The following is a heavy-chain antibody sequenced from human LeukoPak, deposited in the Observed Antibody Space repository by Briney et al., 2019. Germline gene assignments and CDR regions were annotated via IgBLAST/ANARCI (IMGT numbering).Heavy chain of an antibody. D-gene: IGHD2/OR15-2a*01. J-gene: IGHJ4*02. V-gene: IGHV3-30*01. CDR1: GSTFSGHL. CDR3: AREGDRHFTFDY. Sequence: GGSLSLSCAASGSTFSGHLLHWVRQAPGKGLEWVGDTAYDGAKKYYADSVSGRFAISRENYNSTAFMERYSLGPENAAVYYCAREGDRHFTFDYWGRGTLVTVSS. CDR2: TAYDGAKK.